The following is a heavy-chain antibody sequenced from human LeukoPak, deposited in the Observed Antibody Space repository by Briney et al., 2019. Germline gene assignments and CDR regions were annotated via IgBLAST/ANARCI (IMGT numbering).Heavy chain of an antibody. CDR1: GFTFTTYW. V-gene: IGHV3-23*01. J-gene: IGHJ3*02. Sequence: GGSLRLSCAASGFTFTTYWMSWVRQAPGKGLEWVSAISGSGGSTYYADSVKGRFTISRDNSKNTLYLQMNSLRAEDTAVYYCAGITMIVVVNPAGAFDIWGQGTMVTVSS. D-gene: IGHD3-22*01. CDR2: ISGSGGST. CDR3: AGITMIVVVNPAGAFDI.